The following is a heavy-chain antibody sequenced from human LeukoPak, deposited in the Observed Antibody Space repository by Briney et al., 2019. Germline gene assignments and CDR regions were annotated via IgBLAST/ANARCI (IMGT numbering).Heavy chain of an antibody. D-gene: IGHD3-10*01. CDR2: ISYDGSNK. Sequence: GRSLRLSCAASGFTFSSYAMHWVRQAPGKGLEWVAGISYDGSNKYHADPVKGRFTISRDNSKNTLYLQMNSLRPEDTAVYYCAKDSFTGSGSYSPNLVSWGQGTLVTVSS. CDR1: GFTFSSYA. CDR3: AKDSFTGSGSYSPNLVS. V-gene: IGHV3-30-3*01. J-gene: IGHJ4*02.